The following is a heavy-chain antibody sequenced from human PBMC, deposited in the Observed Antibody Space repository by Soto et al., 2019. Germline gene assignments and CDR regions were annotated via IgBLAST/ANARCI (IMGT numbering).Heavy chain of an antibody. V-gene: IGHV5-51*01. J-gene: IGHJ6*01. Sequence: GESLKISCKGSGYSFTSYWISWVRQMPGKGLEWMGIILPGDSDTRYSPCFQFQVTISADKSITTAYLQWSSLKASKTATYYCATPQPYYYDSSGSIQGGMEVWGQGTKVTVSS. CDR1: GYSFTSYW. D-gene: IGHD3-22*01. CDR3: ATPQPYYYDSSGSIQGGMEV. CDR2: ILPGDSDT.